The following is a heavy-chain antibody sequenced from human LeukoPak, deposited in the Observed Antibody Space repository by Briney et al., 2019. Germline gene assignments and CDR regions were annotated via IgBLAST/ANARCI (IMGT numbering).Heavy chain of an antibody. J-gene: IGHJ2*01. CDR2: IYYSGST. CDR3: ARRGTVVTPAGRWRYFDL. D-gene: IGHD4-23*01. Sequence: SETLSLTCTVSGGSISSGDYYWSWIRQPPGKGLEWIGYIYYSGSTYYNPSLKSRVTISVDTSKNQFSLKLSSVTAADTAVYYCARRGTVVTPAGRWRYFDLWGRGTLVTVSS. CDR1: GGSISSGDYY. V-gene: IGHV4-30-4*02.